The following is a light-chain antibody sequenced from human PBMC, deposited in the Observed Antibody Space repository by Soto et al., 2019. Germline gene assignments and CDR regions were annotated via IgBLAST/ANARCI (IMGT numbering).Light chain of an antibody. Sequence: EIVLTQSPATLSLSAGDRATLSCRASQSVSSYLAWYQQKPGQAPRLLIYGASSRATGIPDRFSGSGSGTDFTLTISRLEPEDFAVYYCQQHNNWPPSITFGQGTRLEIK. CDR3: QQHNNWPPSIT. CDR2: GAS. J-gene: IGKJ5*01. CDR1: QSVSSY. V-gene: IGKV3-11*01.